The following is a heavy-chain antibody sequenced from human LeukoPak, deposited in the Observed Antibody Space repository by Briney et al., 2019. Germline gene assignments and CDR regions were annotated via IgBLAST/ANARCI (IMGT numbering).Heavy chain of an antibody. Sequence: GGSLRLSCAASGFTFSSYSMNWVRQAPGKGLEWVSYISSSSSTIYYADSVKGRFTISTDNAKNSLYLQMNSLRAEDTAVYYCARAGYDILTGYPLDFDYWGQGTLVTVSS. V-gene: IGHV3-48*04. D-gene: IGHD3-9*01. CDR3: ARAGYDILTGYPLDFDY. J-gene: IGHJ4*02. CDR2: ISSSSSTI. CDR1: GFTFSSYS.